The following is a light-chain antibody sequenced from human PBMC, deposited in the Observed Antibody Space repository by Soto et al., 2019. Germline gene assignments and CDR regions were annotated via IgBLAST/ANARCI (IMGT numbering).Light chain of an antibody. CDR1: VLAKKY. V-gene: IGLV3-27*01. CDR3: YSAADNNLGV. J-gene: IGLJ2*01. Sequence: SYELTQPSSVSVSPGQTARITCSGDVLAKKYARWFQQKPGQAPVVVIYKDSERPSGIPERFSGSSSGTTDTLTISGAQVEDEADYYCYSAADNNLGVFGGGTKLTVL. CDR2: KDS.